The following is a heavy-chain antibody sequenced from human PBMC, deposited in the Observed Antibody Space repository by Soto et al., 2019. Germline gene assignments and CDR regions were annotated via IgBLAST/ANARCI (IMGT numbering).Heavy chain of an antibody. Sequence: EVQLVESGGGLVQPGGSLRLSCAASGFTFDDYAIHWVRQAPGKGLEWVSGISCYSGSIGYADSVKGRFTIPRNNAKNNLSLQMNSRRTDATALYSCARFSTSGSIGAGTGQCAFDIWGQGTMVTVSS. D-gene: IGHD6-19*01. CDR1: GFTFDDYA. J-gene: IGHJ3*02. V-gene: IGHV3-9*01. CDR3: ARFSTSGSIGAGTGQCAFDI. CDR2: ISCYSGSI.